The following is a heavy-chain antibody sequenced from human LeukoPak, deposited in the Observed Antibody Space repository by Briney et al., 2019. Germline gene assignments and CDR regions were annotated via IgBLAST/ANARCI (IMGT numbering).Heavy chain of an antibody. J-gene: IGHJ4*02. CDR2: VYPSAGTS. CDR3: VREYHGGYFDC. V-gene: IGHV1-46*03. CDR1: GCIITSYY. Sequence: GASVKVSCKASGCIITSYYMHWVRQAPGQGLEWLGVVYPSAGTSDPAQRFRARITLSDDTSTSTAYMELRSLKSEDMAVSFCVREYHGGYFDCWREGTLVTVCS. D-gene: IGHD3-16*01.